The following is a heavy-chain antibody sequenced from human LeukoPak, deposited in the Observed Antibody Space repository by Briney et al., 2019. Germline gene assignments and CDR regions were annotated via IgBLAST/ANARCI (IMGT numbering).Heavy chain of an antibody. CDR3: AKGYGDLVAFDI. CDR1: GFSFSSYG. CDR2: IRYDGNNK. V-gene: IGHV3-30*02. Sequence: GGSLRLSCAASGFSFSSYGMDWVRQAPGKGLEWVAFIRYDGNNKDYVDSVKGRFTISRDNSKNTLYLQMNSLRVEDTAVYYCAKGYGDLVAFDIWGQGTMVTVSS. D-gene: IGHD4-17*01. J-gene: IGHJ3*02.